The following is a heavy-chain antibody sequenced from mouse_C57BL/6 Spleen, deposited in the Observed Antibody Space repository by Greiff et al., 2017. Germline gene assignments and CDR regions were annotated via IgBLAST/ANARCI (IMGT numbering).Heavy chain of an antibody. CDR2: INPNYGTT. CDR3: ALRRDSNPFAY. CDR1: GYSFTDYN. V-gene: IGHV1-39*01. Sequence: VHVKQSGPELVKPGASVKISCKASGYSFTDYNMNWVQQSNGKSLEWIGVINPNYGTTSYNQKFKGKATLTVDQSSSTAYMQLNSLTSEDSAVYYCALRRDSNPFAYWGQGTLVTVSA. D-gene: IGHD2-5*01. J-gene: IGHJ3*01.